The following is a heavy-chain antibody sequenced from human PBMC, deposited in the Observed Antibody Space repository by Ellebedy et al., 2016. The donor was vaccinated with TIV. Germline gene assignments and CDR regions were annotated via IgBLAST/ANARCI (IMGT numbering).Heavy chain of an antibody. CDR1: GFAFSNFG. CDR3: AKKREYDGNSLDN. D-gene: IGHD1-1*01. CDR2: TRYDESRR. V-gene: IGHV3-30*02. Sequence: PGGSLRLSCAASGFAFSNFGMHWVRQAPGKGLEWVAFTRYDESRRYYAESVKGRFTISRDNSKNTLYLQMSSLRVEDTAVYYCAKKREYDGNSLDNWGQGTLVSVSS. J-gene: IGHJ4*02.